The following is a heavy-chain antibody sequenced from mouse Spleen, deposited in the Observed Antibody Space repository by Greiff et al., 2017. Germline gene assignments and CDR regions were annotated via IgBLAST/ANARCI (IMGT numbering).Heavy chain of an antibody. D-gene: IGHD2-3*01. CDR1: GYTFTSYW. J-gene: IGHJ4*01. Sequence: QVQLKQPGAELVKPGASVKLSCKASGYTFTSYWMHWVKQRPGRGLEWIGRIDPNSGGTKYNEKFKSKATLTVDKPSSTAYMQLSSLTSEDSAVYYCARGFYDGYYDGYAMDYWGQGTSVTVSS. CDR2: IDPNSGGT. CDR3: ARGFYDGYYDGYAMDY. V-gene: IGHV1-72*01.